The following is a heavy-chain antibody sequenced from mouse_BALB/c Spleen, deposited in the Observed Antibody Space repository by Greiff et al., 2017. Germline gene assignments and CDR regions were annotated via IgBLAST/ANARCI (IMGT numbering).Heavy chain of an antibody. CDR1: GFTFSSFG. CDR3: ARWGMDY. V-gene: IGHV5-17*02. J-gene: IGHJ3*01. Sequence: EVMLVESGGGLVQPGGSRKLSCAASGFTFSSFGMHWVRQAPEKGLEWVAYISSGSSTIYYADTVKGRFTISRDNPKNTLFLQMTSLRSEDTAMYYCARWGMDYWGQGTLVTVSA. CDR2: ISSGSSTI.